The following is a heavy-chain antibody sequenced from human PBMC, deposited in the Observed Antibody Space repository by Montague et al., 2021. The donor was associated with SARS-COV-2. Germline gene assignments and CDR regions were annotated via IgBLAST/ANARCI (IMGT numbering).Heavy chain of an antibody. V-gene: IGHV4-39*01. CDR3: ATQEDPSGWIPGPFDF. D-gene: IGHD6-19*01. CDR2: IYYRGST. CDR1: GGSISSSSYY. J-gene: IGHJ4*02. Sequence: SETLSLTCTVSGGSISSSSYYWAWIRQPPGKGLEWIGCIYYRGSTYYNPSLKSRVFISVDTSKNQLSLTLTSVTAADTAVYYCATQEDPSGWIPGPFDFWGQGTLLSVSS.